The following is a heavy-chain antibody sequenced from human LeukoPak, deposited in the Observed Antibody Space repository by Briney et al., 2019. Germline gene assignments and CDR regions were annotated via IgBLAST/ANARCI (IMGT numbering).Heavy chain of an antibody. D-gene: IGHD2-15*01. CDR2: INTQGTYT. Sequence: GGSLRLSCPASEFTLSSYGMTWSRQDPGRGLLWVSRINTQGTYTNYADSVKGRFTISRDNAKNTLYLQMSSLRADDTAVYYCVIDLGDYNDFWGQGTLVSVSS. CDR1: EFTLSSYG. V-gene: IGHV3-74*01. CDR3: VIDLGDYNDF. J-gene: IGHJ4*02.